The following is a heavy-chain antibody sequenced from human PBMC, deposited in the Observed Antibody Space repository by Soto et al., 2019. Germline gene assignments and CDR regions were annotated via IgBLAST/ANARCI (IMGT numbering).Heavy chain of an antibody. CDR1: GFTFSSYG. V-gene: IGHV3-30*03. Sequence: QTGGSLRLSCAASGFTFSSYGMHWVRQAPGKGLEWVAVISYDGSNKYYADSVKGRFTISRDNSKNTLYLQMNSLRAEDTAVYHCAAERWELLGGYYYYYGMDVWGQGTTVTVSS. J-gene: IGHJ6*02. CDR3: AAERWELLGGYYYYYGMDV. D-gene: IGHD1-26*01. CDR2: ISYDGSNK.